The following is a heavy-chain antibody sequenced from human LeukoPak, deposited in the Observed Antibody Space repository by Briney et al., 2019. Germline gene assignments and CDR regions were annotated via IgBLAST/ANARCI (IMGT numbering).Heavy chain of an antibody. CDR1: GFTLDDYA. CDR3: AKAYSNYDQFYYYGMDV. D-gene: IGHD4-11*01. J-gene: IGHJ6*02. Sequence: HAGRSLRLSYAASGFTLDDYAMHWVRQAPGKGLEWVSGISWNSGSIGYADSVKGRFTISRVNAKNSLYLQMNSLRAEDTALYYCAKAYSNYDQFYYYGMDVWGQGTTVTVSS. V-gene: IGHV3-9*01. CDR2: ISWNSGSI.